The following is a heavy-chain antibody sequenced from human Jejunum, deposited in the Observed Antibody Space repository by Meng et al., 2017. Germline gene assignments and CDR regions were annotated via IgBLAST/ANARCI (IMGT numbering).Heavy chain of an antibody. CDR3: ARSPYSGSALPFFDY. Sequence: QGGSGLLNPYPTLSLTFTVSGDSFNSPDYYWSWIRQPPEKGLEWIGYIYYSGSTYYNPSLKSRVSISGDTSNKQFSLKLTSVTAADTAVYYCARSPYSGSALPFFDYWGQGSLVTASS. D-gene: IGHD1-26*01. V-gene: IGHV4-30-4*01. J-gene: IGHJ4*02. CDR1: GDSFNSPDYY. CDR2: IYYSGST.